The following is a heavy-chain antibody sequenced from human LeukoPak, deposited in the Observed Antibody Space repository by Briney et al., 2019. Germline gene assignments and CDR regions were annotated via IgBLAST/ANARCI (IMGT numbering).Heavy chain of an antibody. CDR3: ARHHDYVWGSYRYLPWFDP. Sequence: SETLSLTCAVSGYSLSSGYYWGWTRQPPGEGRAWIGGSYHSGSTYYNPSPKRRVTISVDTSKNQFSLKLSSVTAADTAVYYCARHHDYVWGSYRYLPWFDPWGQGTLVTVSS. V-gene: IGHV4-38-2*01. J-gene: IGHJ5*02. CDR2: SYHSGST. D-gene: IGHD3-16*02. CDR1: GYSLSSGYY.